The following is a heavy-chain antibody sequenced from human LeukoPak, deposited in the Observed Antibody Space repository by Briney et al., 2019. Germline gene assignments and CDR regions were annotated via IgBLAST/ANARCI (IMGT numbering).Heavy chain of an antibody. CDR3: ARDGYVSSGWYSMGFDP. CDR1: GYTFTSYY. CDR2: INPSGGST. D-gene: IGHD6-19*01. V-gene: IGHV1-46*01. J-gene: IGHJ5*02. Sequence: GASVKVSCKASGYTFTSYYMHWVRQAPGQGLGWMGIINPSGGSTSYAQKFQGRVTMTRDTSTSTVYMELSSLRSEDTAVYYCARDGYVSSGWYSMGFDPWGQGTLVTVSS.